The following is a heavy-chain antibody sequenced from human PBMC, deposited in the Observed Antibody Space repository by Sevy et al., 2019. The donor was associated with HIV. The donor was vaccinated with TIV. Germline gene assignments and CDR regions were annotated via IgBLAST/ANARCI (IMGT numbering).Heavy chain of an antibody. CDR2: ISGSGGIT. D-gene: IGHD2-15*01. CDR3: AKDGSCSGGSCRYWDSFDY. CDR1: GFTFSSYA. V-gene: IGHV3-23*01. J-gene: IGHJ4*02. Sequence: GGSLRLSCAASGFTFSSYAMSWVRQAPGKGLEWVSAISGSGGITYYADSVKGRFTISRDNSKNTLYLQMNSLRAEDTAVYYCAKDGSCSGGSCRYWDSFDYWGQGTLVTVSS.